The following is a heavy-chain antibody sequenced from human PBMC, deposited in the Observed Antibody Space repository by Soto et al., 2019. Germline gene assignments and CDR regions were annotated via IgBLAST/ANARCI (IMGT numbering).Heavy chain of an antibody. D-gene: IGHD2-2*01. CDR2: ISYDANNK. V-gene: IGHV3-30*18. Sequence: GGSLRLSCAASGFTFSSYGMHWVRQAPGKGLEWLAVISYDANNKYYADFVKGRFSISKDNSKNTLYLQMDSLRAEDTALYYCAKAYAVPAATASFDYWGQGTLVTVSS. J-gene: IGHJ4*02. CDR1: GFTFSSYG. CDR3: AKAYAVPAATASFDY.